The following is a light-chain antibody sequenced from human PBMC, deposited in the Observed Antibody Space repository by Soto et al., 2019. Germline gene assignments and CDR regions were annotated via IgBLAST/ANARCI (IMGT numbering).Light chain of an antibody. CDR3: QQRSDWPWT. CDR2: DVS. CDR1: ESVTDY. V-gene: IGKV3-11*01. J-gene: IGKJ1*01. Sequence: EIVLTQSPATLSLSPGERGTLSCRASESVTDYLAWYQQKPGQAPRLLVYDVSNRAAGIPTRFSGGGSGTDFTLTISNVEPEDFAVYYCQQRSDWPWTFGQGTK.